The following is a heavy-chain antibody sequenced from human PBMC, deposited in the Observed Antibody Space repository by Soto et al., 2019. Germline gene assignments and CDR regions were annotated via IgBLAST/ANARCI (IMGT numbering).Heavy chain of an antibody. CDR1: GDSIISSDFY. D-gene: IGHD3-3*02. V-gene: IGHV4-39*01. CDR2: IFYLGSS. J-gene: IGHJ5*02. CDR3: ARHSLALRKNNWFDH. Sequence: PXETLSLTCTVSGDSIISSDFYWGWVRQPPGKGLEWIGSIFYLGSSYYNPPLKSRVTMSVDTSKNQFSLRLRSVTAADTALYFCARHSLALRKNNWFDHWGQGIMVTVSS.